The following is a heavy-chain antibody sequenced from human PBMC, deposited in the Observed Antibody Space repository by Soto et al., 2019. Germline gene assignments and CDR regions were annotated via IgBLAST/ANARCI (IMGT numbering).Heavy chain of an antibody. V-gene: IGHV1-69*02. D-gene: IGHD3-10*01. CDR2: IIPILGIA. J-gene: IGHJ3*02. CDR1: GGTFSSYT. CDR3: ARPGEWLDAFDI. Sequence: SVKVSCKASGGTFSSYTISWVRQAPGQGLEWMGRIIPILGIANYAQKFQGRVTVTADKSTSTAYMELSSLRSEDTAVYYCARPGEWLDAFDIWGQGAMVTVSS.